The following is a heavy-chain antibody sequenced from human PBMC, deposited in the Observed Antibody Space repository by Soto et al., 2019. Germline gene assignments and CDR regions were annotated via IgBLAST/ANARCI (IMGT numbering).Heavy chain of an antibody. Sequence: EVHLVESGGGLVKPGGSLRLSCAASGFTFRSFTMNWVRQAPGKGLEWVSTISSNSAYIYYTDALRGRFTISRDNAKNSVHVQMNGLRAEDTAVYYCTRDASRDSSARGWFDPWGPGTLVTVSS. CDR3: TRDASRDSSARGWFDP. CDR2: ISSNSAYI. J-gene: IGHJ5*02. V-gene: IGHV3-21*01. CDR1: GFTFRSFT. D-gene: IGHD6-13*01.